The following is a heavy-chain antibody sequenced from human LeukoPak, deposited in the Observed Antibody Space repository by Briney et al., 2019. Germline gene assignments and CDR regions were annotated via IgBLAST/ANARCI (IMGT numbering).Heavy chain of an antibody. Sequence: GASVKVSCKASGYTFTSYDINWVRQATGQGLEWMGWMNPNSGNTGYAQKFQGRVTMTRNTSISTAYMELSSLRSEDTAVYYCATDGYDILTGYRFDYWGQGTLVTVSS. V-gene: IGHV1-8*01. CDR3: ATDGYDILTGYRFDY. CDR1: GYTFTSYD. D-gene: IGHD3-9*01. CDR2: MNPNSGNT. J-gene: IGHJ4*02.